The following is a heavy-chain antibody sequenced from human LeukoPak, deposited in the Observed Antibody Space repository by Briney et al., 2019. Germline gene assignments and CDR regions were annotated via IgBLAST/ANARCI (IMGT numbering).Heavy chain of an antibody. Sequence: PGGSLRLSCAASGVTFSNFGMLWVRQAPGKGLEWVSSISGSGDSTHYTDSVKGRFTISRDNSRNTVYLQMNSLRAEDTALYYCAKVLVSGYYYDYWGQGTLVTVSS. D-gene: IGHD3-22*01. CDR2: ISGSGDST. CDR1: GVTFSNFG. CDR3: AKVLVSGYYYDY. V-gene: IGHV3-23*01. J-gene: IGHJ4*02.